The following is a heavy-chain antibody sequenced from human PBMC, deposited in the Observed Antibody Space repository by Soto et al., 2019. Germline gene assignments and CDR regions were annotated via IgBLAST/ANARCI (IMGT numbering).Heavy chain of an antibody. J-gene: IGHJ6*02. Sequence: QVQLVQSGTEVKRPGDSVKVSCKASGYTFTGYYVHWVRQAPGQGLEWMGWINPNSGDTYLAQRFQGRVTMNSDTSIGTAYMELRGLTSDDTAEYYCAKGGAIVAAGTRVYLYNAMDVWCQGTTVTVSS. D-gene: IGHD1-26*01. CDR1: GYTFTGYY. V-gene: IGHV1-2*02. CDR2: INPNSGDT. CDR3: AKGGAIVAAGTRVYLYNAMDV.